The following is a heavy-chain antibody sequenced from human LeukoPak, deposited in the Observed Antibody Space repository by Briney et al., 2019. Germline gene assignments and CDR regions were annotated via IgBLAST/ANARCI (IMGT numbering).Heavy chain of an antibody. V-gene: IGHV1-18*01. CDR1: GYTFTSYG. J-gene: IGHJ4*02. CDR3: ARDANQQWLVQCDY. Sequence: ASVTVSCKASGYTFTSYGISWVRQAPGQGLEWMGWISAYNGNTNYAQKLQGRVTMTTDTSTSTAYMELRSLRSDDTAVYYCARDANQQWLVQCDYWGQGTLVTVSS. D-gene: IGHD6-19*01. CDR2: ISAYNGNT.